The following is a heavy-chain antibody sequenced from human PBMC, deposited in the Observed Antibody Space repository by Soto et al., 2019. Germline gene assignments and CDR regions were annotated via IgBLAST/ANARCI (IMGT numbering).Heavy chain of an antibody. CDR3: ARQITYICDF. CDR1: GGSISSGGYY. V-gene: IGHV4-31*03. J-gene: IGHJ4*02. Sequence: PSETLSLTCTVSGGSISSGGYYWSWIRQHPGKGLEWIGYIYYSGSTYYNPSLKSRVTISVDTSKNQFSLKLSSVTAADTAMYYCARQITYICDFWGQGTLVTVSS. D-gene: IGHD3-10*01. CDR2: IYYSGST.